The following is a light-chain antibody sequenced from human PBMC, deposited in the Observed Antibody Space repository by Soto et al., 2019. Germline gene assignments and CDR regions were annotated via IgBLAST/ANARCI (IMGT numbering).Light chain of an antibody. V-gene: IGKV3-15*01. CDR1: QSVSSN. Sequence: EIVMTQSPATLSVSPGERATLSCRASQSVSSNLAWYQQKPGHAPRLLMYGASTRATGITARFSGSGSGTEFTLTLSSLQSEDLAVYYCQPYNKWPPLTFGGGTKVEIK. CDR3: QPYNKWPPLT. CDR2: GAS. J-gene: IGKJ4*01.